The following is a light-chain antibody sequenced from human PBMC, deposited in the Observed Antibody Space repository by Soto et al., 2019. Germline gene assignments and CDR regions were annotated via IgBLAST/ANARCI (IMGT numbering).Light chain of an antibody. CDR1: EDISNF. Sequence: DIQMTQSPSSLSASVGDRVTISCQATEDISNFLNWYQQKPGKAPKLLIYDASKLEAGVPSRFSGGGSGTHFTLTISSLQPEDFATYYCEQYHNLLLSFGGGTKVDIK. CDR2: DAS. CDR3: EQYHNLLLS. J-gene: IGKJ4*01. V-gene: IGKV1-33*01.